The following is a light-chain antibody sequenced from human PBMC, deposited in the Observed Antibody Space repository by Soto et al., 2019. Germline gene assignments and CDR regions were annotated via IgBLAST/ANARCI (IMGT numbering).Light chain of an antibody. CDR3: QQYSSNLYT. V-gene: IGKV1-5*01. CDR1: QSISTH. CDR2: DAS. J-gene: IGKJ2*01. Sequence: EIQMTQSPSTLSASVGDRVTLTCRASQSISTHLAWYQQKPGKAPEVLIYDASTLESGVPSRFSGSGSGTKFPLTISSLQHDDFATYYCQQYSSNLYTFGQGTKLEIK.